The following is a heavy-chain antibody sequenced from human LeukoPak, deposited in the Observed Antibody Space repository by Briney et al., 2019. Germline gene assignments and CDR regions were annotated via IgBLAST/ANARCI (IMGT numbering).Heavy chain of an antibody. CDR2: ISGSGTT. CDR3: ARDRVNWNYLSSVDY. CDR1: GFTFGSYA. Sequence: GGSLRLSCTASGFTFGSYAMNWVRQAPGKGLEWVSVISGSGTTYYADSVKGRFTISRDNSKNTLYLQMNSLRAEDTAVYYCARDRVNWNYLSSVDYRGQGTLVTVSS. D-gene: IGHD1-7*01. J-gene: IGHJ4*02. V-gene: IGHV3-23*01.